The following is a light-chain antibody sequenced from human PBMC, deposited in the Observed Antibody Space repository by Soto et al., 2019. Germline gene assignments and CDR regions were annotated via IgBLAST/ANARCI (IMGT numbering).Light chain of an antibody. J-gene: IGKJ1*01. CDR2: AAS. Sequence: DIQMTQSPSSVSASVGDRVTMACRASQSISSYLNWYQQKPGKAPKLLIYAASSLQSGVPSRFSGSGSGTDFTLTINSLQPEDFATYYCQQSYSAPRTFGQGTKVDIK. CDR1: QSISSY. CDR3: QQSYSAPRT. V-gene: IGKV1-39*01.